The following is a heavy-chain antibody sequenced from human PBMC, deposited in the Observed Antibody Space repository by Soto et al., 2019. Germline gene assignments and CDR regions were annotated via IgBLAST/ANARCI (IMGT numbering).Heavy chain of an antibody. CDR3: ARGGYDSSGYLPYWFDP. D-gene: IGHD3-22*01. CDR1: GGSISSYY. J-gene: IGHJ5*02. CDR2: IYYSGST. Sequence: LETLSLTCTVSGGSISSYYWSWIRQPPGKGLEWIGYIYYSGSTNYNPSLKSRVTISVDTSKNQFSLKLSSVTAADTAVYYCARGGYDSSGYLPYWFDPWGQGTLVTVSS. V-gene: IGHV4-59*01.